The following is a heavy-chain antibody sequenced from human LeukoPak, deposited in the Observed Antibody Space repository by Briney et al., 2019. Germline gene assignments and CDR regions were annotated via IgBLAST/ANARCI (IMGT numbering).Heavy chain of an antibody. V-gene: IGHV3-21*01. Sequence: GGSLRLSCAASGFTFSSYSMNWVRQAPGKGLGWVSSISSSSSYIYYADSVKGRFTISRDNAKNSLYLQMNSLRAEDTAVYYCARNAAANYGMDVWGQGTTVTVSS. CDR3: ARNAAANYGMDV. CDR1: GFTFSSYS. J-gene: IGHJ6*02. D-gene: IGHD2-15*01. CDR2: ISSSSSYI.